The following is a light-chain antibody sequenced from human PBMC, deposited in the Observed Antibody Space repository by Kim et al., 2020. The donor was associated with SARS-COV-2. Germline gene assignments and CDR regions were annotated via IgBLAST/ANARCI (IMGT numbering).Light chain of an antibody. CDR1: SLRTYY. CDR3: NSRDSSGNHGV. Sequence: AQGQTGRIKCQGASLRTYYANWDQRKPGQAPVLVIYGTNNRPSGIPDRFSGSSSGNTGSLTITGAQAEDEADYYCNSRDSSGNHGVFGGGTQLTVL. V-gene: IGLV3-19*01. CDR2: GTN. J-gene: IGLJ2*01.